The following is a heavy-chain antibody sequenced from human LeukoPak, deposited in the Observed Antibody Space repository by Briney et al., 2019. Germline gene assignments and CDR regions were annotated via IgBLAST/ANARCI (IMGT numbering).Heavy chain of an antibody. CDR3: ARGPKIYSGASDYYYYYMDA. Sequence: ASVKVSCKASGYTFSSYYVHWVRQAPGQGLEWMGIINPSGGSTNYAQKFQGRVTMTRDKSTNTVYMELSSLRSEDTAVYYCARGPKIYSGASDYYYYYMDAWGEGTAVTVSS. V-gene: IGHV1-46*01. D-gene: IGHD4-17*01. CDR1: GYTFSSYY. CDR2: INPSGGST. J-gene: IGHJ6*03.